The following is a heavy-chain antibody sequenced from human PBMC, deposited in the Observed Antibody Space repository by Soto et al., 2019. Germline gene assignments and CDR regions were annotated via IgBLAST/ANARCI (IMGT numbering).Heavy chain of an antibody. V-gene: IGHV3-15*07. CDR1: GFTFGNAW. CDR3: TTVHFDVLTGSFDY. Sequence: EVHLVESGGGLVKPGGSLRLSCAASGFTFGNAWMNWFRQAPGKGLEWVGRIKSKIHGGTTDYAAPVRGRFTISRDDSNITLFLQMNSLKTEDAAVYYCTTVHFDVLTGSFDYWGQGTLVTVSS. J-gene: IGHJ4*02. D-gene: IGHD3-9*01. CDR2: IKSKIHGGTT.